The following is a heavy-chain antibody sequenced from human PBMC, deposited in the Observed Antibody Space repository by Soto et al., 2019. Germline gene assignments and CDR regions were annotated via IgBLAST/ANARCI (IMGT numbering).Heavy chain of an antibody. CDR1: GVSITDYH. J-gene: IGHJ5*02. D-gene: IGHD3-16*01. Sequence: SETLSLTCTVSGVSITDYHWSWIRQSPGRGLEWIGYIFSRGTPNYNPSLKSRVTISVDTSRNQFSLKLNSLTAADTAMYFCAKRFGEYVGWFDPWGQGALVTVSS. CDR2: IFSRGTP. CDR3: AKRFGEYVGWFDP. V-gene: IGHV4-59*01.